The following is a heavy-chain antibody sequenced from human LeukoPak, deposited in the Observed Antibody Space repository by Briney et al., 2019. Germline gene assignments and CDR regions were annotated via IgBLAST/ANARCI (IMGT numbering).Heavy chain of an antibody. D-gene: IGHD3-16*01. Sequence: PGGSLRLSCAASGFTFDDYGMSWVRQAPGKGLEWVSAISASGGSTYYADSVKGRFTISRDNSKNTLYLQMDSLRAEDTAVYYCAKGRVWGTHVPYYFGYWGQGTLVTVSS. V-gene: IGHV3-23*01. CDR3: AKGRVWGTHVPYYFGY. CDR2: ISASGGST. CDR1: GFTFDDYG. J-gene: IGHJ4*02.